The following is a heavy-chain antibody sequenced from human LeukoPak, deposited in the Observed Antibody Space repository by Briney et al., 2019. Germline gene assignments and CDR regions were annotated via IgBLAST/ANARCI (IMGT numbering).Heavy chain of an antibody. CDR3: ASPAPMYYYDSSGVDY. J-gene: IGHJ4*02. V-gene: IGHV3-30*03. Sequence: GGSLRLSCAASGFTFSSYGVHWVRQAPGKGLEWVAVISYDGSNKYYADSVKGRFTISRDNSKNTLYLQMNSLRAEDTAVYYCASPAPMYYYDSSGVDYWGQGTLVTVSS. D-gene: IGHD3-22*01. CDR1: GFTFSSYG. CDR2: ISYDGSNK.